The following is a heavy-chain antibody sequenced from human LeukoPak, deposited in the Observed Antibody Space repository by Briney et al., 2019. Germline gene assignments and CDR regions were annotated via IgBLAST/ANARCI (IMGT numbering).Heavy chain of an antibody. Sequence: GGSLRLSCAASGFTFDDYGMTWVRQAPGKGLEWVAGINGNGDTTGYADSVQGRFIISRDNAKNSLYLQVNSLRAEDTALYYCVRGNRGSFYGGDSWGQGTLVIVSS. CDR2: INGNGDTT. D-gene: IGHD1-26*01. CDR3: VRGNRGSFYGGDS. J-gene: IGHJ4*02. CDR1: GFTFDDYG. V-gene: IGHV3-20*04.